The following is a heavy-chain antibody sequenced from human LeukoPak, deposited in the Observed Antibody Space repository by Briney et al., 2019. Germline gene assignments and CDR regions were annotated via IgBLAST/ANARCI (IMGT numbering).Heavy chain of an antibody. CDR2: ISAYNGNT. V-gene: IGHV1-18*01. J-gene: IGHJ3*01. CDR1: GYTFTSYG. D-gene: IGHD3-22*01. CDR3: VRDSGYYDSSGYWS. Sequence: ASVKVSCKASGYTFTSYGISWVRQAPGQGLEWMGWISAYNGNTNYAQKLQGRVTMTTDTSTSTAYMELRSLRSDDTAVYYCVRDSGYYDSSGYWSWGQGTMVTVSS.